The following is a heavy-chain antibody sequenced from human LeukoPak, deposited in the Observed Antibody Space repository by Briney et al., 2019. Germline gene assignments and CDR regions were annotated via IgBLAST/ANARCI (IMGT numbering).Heavy chain of an antibody. CDR1: GFTFDDYA. D-gene: IGHD1-14*01. J-gene: IGHJ4*02. CDR2: ISWDGGST. CDR3: AKGHRDSTLDITVASFDY. Sequence: QSGRSLRLSCAASGFTFDDYAMHWVRQAPGKGLEWVSLISWDGGSTYYADSVKGRFTISRDNSKNSLYLQMNSLRAEDTALYYCAKGHRDSTLDITVASFDYWGQGTLVTVSS. V-gene: IGHV3-43D*03.